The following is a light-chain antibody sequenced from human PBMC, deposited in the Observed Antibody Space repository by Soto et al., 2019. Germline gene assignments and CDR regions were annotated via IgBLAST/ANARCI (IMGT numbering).Light chain of an antibody. CDR1: SSDVDAYNY. CDR3: CSYAGSYTL. V-gene: IGLV2-11*01. Sequence: QSALTQPRSVSGSPGQSVTISCTGTSSDVDAYNYVSWYQQHPGKAPKLMIYDVSKRPSGVPDRFSGSKSGNTASLTISGLQAEDEADYYCCSYAGSYTLFGGGTKVTVL. CDR2: DVS. J-gene: IGLJ2*01.